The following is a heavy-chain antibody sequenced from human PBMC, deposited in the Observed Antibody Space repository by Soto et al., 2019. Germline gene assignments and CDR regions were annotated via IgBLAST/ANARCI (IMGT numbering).Heavy chain of an antibody. J-gene: IGHJ4*02. D-gene: IGHD3-16*01. CDR1: GGSFSGYY. V-gene: IGHV4-34*01. Sequence: QVQLQQWGAGLLKPSETLSLTCAVYGGSFSGYYWSWIRQPPGKGLEWIGEINHSGSTNYNPSLKSRVTTSVDTSKNQFSLKLSSVTAADTAVYYCARESGGTFDYWGQGTLVTVSS. CDR3: ARESGGTFDY. CDR2: INHSGST.